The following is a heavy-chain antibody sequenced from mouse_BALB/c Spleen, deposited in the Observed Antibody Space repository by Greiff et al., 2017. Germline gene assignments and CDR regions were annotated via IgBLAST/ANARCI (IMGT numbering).Heavy chain of an antibody. CDR1: GFSLTSYG. J-gene: IGHJ2*01. CDR2: IWAGGST. Sequence: VQLVESGPGLVAPSQSLSITCTVSGFSLTSYGVHWVRQPPGKGLEWLGVIWAGGSTNYNSALMSRLSISKDNSKSQVFLKMNSLQTDDTAMYYCARDHYGSRDYFDYWGQGTTLTVSS. V-gene: IGHV2-9*02. D-gene: IGHD1-1*01. CDR3: ARDHYGSRDYFDY.